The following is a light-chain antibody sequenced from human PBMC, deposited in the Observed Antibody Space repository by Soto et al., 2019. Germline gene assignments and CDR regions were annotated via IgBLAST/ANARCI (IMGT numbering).Light chain of an antibody. CDR2: DVS. CDR1: SSDVCGYNY. Sequence: QSVLTQPRSVSGSPGQSVTISCTGTSSDVCGYNYVSWYQQHPGKAPKLMIYDVSKRPSGVPDRFSGSKSGNTASLTISGLQAEDEADYYCCSYAGSYTEVFGGGTKLTVL. CDR3: CSYAGSYTEV. V-gene: IGLV2-11*01. J-gene: IGLJ2*01.